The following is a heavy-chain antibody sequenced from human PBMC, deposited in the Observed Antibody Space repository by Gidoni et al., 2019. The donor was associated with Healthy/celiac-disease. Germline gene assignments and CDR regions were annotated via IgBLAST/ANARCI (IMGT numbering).Heavy chain of an antibody. V-gene: IGHV3-48*03. Sequence: EVQLVESGGGLVQPGGSLRLSCAASGFPFSSYEMNWVRQAPGKGLEWVSYISSSGSTIYYADAVKGRFTISRDNAKNSLYLQMNSLRAEDTAVYYCARDLTATYYYGMDVWGQGTTVTVSS. CDR2: ISSSGSTI. J-gene: IGHJ6*02. D-gene: IGHD7-27*01. CDR3: ARDLTATYYYGMDV. CDR1: GFPFSSYE.